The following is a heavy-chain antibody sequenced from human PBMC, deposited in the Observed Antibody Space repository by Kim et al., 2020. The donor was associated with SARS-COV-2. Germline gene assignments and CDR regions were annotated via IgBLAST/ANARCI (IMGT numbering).Heavy chain of an antibody. Sequence: YSQRFQGRVTITRDTSASTAYMELSSLRSEDTAVYYCERTDSSSWHPLDYWGQGTLVTVSS. J-gene: IGHJ4*02. V-gene: IGHV1-3*01. CDR3: ERTDSSSWHPLDY. D-gene: IGHD6-13*01.